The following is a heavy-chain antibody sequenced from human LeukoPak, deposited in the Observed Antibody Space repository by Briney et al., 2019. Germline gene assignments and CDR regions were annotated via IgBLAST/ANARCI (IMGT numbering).Heavy chain of an antibody. CDR1: GYTFTGYY. V-gene: IGHV1-2*02. J-gene: IGHJ4*02. Sequence: ASVKVSCKASGYTFTGYYMHWVRQAPGQGLEWMGWINPNSGGTNYAQKFQGRVTMTRDTSISTAYMELSRLRSDDTAVYYCAREWDSGSYEWFRYWGQGTLVTVSS. CDR3: AREWDSGSYEWFRY. D-gene: IGHD1-26*01. CDR2: INPNSGGT.